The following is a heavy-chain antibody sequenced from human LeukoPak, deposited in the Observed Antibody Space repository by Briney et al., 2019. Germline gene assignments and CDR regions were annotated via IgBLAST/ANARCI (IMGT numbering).Heavy chain of an antibody. D-gene: IGHD2-21*02. CDR1: GYTFAIYG. CDR3: ARDYCTRGGDCYKEDLFDP. V-gene: IGHV1-18*01. J-gene: IGHJ5*02. Sequence: ASVKVSCTASGYTFAIYGISWVRQAPGQGLEWMAWISPYDGDTNYAQNFEGRFTMTTETSTSTAYMELRSLRSDDTAIYYCARDYCTRGGDCYKEDLFDPWGQGTLVTVSS. CDR2: ISPYDGDT.